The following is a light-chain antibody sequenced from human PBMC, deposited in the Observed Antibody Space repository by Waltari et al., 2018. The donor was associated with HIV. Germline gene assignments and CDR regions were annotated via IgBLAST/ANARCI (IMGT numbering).Light chain of an antibody. J-gene: IGLJ3*02. Sequence: QSALTQPRSVSGSPGQSVTISCTGTSSDVGAYNYVSWYQHHPGKAPKLMIYVVNKWPSGVPCRSSGSKSGNTASLTISGLQAEDEADYYCCSYAGSYTWVFGGGTKLTVL. CDR1: SSDVGAYNY. V-gene: IGLV2-11*01. CDR3: CSYAGSYTWV. CDR2: VVN.